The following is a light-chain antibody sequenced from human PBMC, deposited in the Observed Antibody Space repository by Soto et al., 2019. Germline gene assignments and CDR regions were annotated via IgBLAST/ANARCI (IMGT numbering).Light chain of an antibody. CDR3: QKYNSAPYT. CDR2: ATS. Sequence: DIQMTQSPSSLSASVGDRVTITCRASQDISKYLAWYQQKPGKVPKLLIYATSTLQSGVPSRFSGRVSGTDFTLTISSLQPEDAATYYCQKYNSAPYTFGQGTKLEIK. V-gene: IGKV1-27*01. J-gene: IGKJ2*01. CDR1: QDISKY.